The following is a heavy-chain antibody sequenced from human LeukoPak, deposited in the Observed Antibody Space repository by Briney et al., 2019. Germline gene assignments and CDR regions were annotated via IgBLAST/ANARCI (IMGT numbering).Heavy chain of an antibody. CDR2: IYHSGST. CDR3: ASQQQLVLLDWFDP. D-gene: IGHD6-13*01. J-gene: IGHJ5*02. CDR1: GGSISSSSYY. Sequence: PSETLSLTCTVSGGSISSSSYYWGWIRQPPGKGLEWIGNIYHSGSTYYNPSLKSRLTISVDTSKNQFSLKLSSVTAADTAVYYCASQQQLVLLDWFDPWGQGTLVTVSS. V-gene: IGHV4-39*07.